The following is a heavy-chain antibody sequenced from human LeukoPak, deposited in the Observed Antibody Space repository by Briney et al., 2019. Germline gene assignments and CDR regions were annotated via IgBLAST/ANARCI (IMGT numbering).Heavy chain of an antibody. V-gene: IGHV3-23*01. D-gene: IGHD3-10*01. J-gene: IGHJ6*02. CDR2: ISDSGGST. CDR1: GFTFSNYA. CDR3: AKVPYSDYGSGRPPFMDV. Sequence: PGGSLRLSCAASGFTFSNYAMSWVRQAPGKGLEWVSTISDSGGSTYYADSVKGRFTISSDTSKNTLYLQMNTLRAEDTAIHSCAKVPYSDYGSGRPPFMDVWGQGTTVAVSS.